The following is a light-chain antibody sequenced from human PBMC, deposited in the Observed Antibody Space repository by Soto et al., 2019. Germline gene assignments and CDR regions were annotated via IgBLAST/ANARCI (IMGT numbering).Light chain of an antibody. V-gene: IGKV1-39*01. CDR1: QRISTY. CDR2: AAS. J-gene: IGKJ1*01. CDR3: QQCYSSPRT. Sequence: DIQMTQSPSTLSAGVGGRVTITCRASQRISTYLNWYQQKPGKAPTLLIYAASSLQSGVPSRFSGGGPGTEFTLTINTLQPEDFAASFCQQCYSSPRTFGQGTKVEIK.